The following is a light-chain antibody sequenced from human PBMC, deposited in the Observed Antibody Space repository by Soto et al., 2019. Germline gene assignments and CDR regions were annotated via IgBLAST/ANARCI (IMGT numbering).Light chain of an antibody. J-gene: IGKJ3*01. V-gene: IGKV1-39*01. Sequence: DIQMTQSPSSLSASVGDRVTITCRASQSLSSYLNWYQQKPGKAPKLLIYAASSLQSGVPSRFSGSGSGTDFTLPISSLQPEDFATYYCQQSYSTPLFGPGTKVDIK. CDR2: AAS. CDR3: QQSYSTPL. CDR1: QSLSSY.